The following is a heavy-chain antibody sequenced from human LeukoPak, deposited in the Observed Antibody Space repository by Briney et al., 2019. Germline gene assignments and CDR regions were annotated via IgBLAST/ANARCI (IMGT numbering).Heavy chain of an antibody. Sequence: SCKASGYTFTSYAMHWVRQAPGKGLEWVAVISYDGSNKYYADSVKGPFTISRDNSKNTLYLQMNSLRPEDTAMYYCARGANDAPFDYWGQGTLVTVSS. CDR3: ARGANDAPFDY. CDR2: ISYDGSNK. CDR1: GYTFTSYA. D-gene: IGHD1-26*01. V-gene: IGHV3-30-3*01. J-gene: IGHJ4*02.